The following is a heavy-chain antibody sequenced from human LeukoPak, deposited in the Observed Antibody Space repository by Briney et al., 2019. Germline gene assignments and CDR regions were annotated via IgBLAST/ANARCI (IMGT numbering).Heavy chain of an antibody. CDR3: ARYSSSWEYFDD. Sequence: KPGRSLRLPCAASGFTFSDYYMSWVRQAPGKGLEWVSYISSSSSYTNYADSVKGRFTISRDNAKNSLYLQMSSLRAEDTAVYYCARYSSSWEYFDDWGQGTLVTVSS. CDR1: GFTFSDYY. CDR2: ISSSSSYT. V-gene: IGHV3-11*03. J-gene: IGHJ4*02. D-gene: IGHD6-13*01.